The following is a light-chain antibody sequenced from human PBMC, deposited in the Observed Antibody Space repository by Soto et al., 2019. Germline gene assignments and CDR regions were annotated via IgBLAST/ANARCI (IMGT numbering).Light chain of an antibody. CDR1: SSNIGAGYD. J-gene: IGLJ1*01. V-gene: IGLV1-40*01. CDR2: GNS. CDR3: QSYDSSLRDV. Sequence: QSVLTQPPSVSGAPGQRVTISCTGSSSNIGAGYDVHWYQQLPGTAPKLLIYGNSNRPSGVPDRFSGSKSGTSASLAITGLQAEDEADYCCQSYDSSLRDVFGTGTKVTVL.